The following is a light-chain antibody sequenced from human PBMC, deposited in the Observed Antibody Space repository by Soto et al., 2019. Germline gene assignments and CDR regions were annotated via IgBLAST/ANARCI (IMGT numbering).Light chain of an antibody. J-gene: IGKJ3*01. CDR1: QSISNY. Sequence: DIQMTQSPSSLSASVGDRVTITCRASQSISNYLNWYQQKPGKAPKLLIYAASSLQSGVPSRFSGSGSGTDFTLTISSLQPEDFATYYCQQSYSTPTFGPGTKVD. V-gene: IGKV1-39*01. CDR2: AAS. CDR3: QQSYSTPT.